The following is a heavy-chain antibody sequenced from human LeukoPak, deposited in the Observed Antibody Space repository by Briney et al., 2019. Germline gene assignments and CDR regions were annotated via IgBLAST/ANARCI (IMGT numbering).Heavy chain of an antibody. Sequence: WGSLRLSCAASGFTFSSYAMSWVRQAPGKGLEWVSVIYMGGTTYYGDSVKGRFTISRDNSKNTLFLQMSSLRTEDTAVYFCAAPSSVYYNYWGQGTLVTVSS. CDR2: IYMGGTT. CDR3: AAPSSVYYNY. CDR1: GFTFSSYA. D-gene: IGHD6-19*01. J-gene: IGHJ4*02. V-gene: IGHV3-66*02.